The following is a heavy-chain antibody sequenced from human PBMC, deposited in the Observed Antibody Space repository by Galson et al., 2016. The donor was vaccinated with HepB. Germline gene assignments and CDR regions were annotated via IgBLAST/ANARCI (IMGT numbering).Heavy chain of an antibody. CDR2: IETAGDT. D-gene: IGHD3-10*01. V-gene: IGHV3-13*01. Sequence: SGAEVKKPGESLKIPCRGSGYNFNTDMHWVRQVTGKGLEWVSAIETAGDTYYPGSVKGRFTISRENAKNSLFLQLNNLRAGDTAVYYCVRGKPLWTMPWNYGMDVWGKGTTVTVSS. J-gene: IGHJ6*04. CDR3: VRGKPLWTMPWNYGMDV. CDR1: GYNFNTD.